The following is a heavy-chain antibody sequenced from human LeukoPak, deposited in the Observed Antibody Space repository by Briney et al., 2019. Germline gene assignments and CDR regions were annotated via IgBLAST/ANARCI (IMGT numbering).Heavy chain of an antibody. V-gene: IGHV3-33*06. CDR3: AKDAERGFDYSNSLNY. J-gene: IGHJ4*02. D-gene: IGHD4-11*01. CDR1: GFTFSHYG. Sequence: TGGSLRLSCETSGFTFSHYGMHWVRQAPGAGLEWVAVIWSDASNTYYADSVKGRLTISRDNSRNTLYLQMSSLRAEDTAVYYCAKDAERGFDYSNSLNYWGQGTLVTVSS. CDR2: IWSDASNT.